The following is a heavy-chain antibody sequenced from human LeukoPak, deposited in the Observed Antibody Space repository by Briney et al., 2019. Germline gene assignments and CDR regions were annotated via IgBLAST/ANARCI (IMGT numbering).Heavy chain of an antibody. D-gene: IGHD3-16*01. Sequence: PSETLSLTCAVSGGSISSSNWWSWVRQPPGKGLEWIGEIYHSGSTNYNPSLKSRVTISVDTSKNQFSLKLSSVTAADTAVYFCARDPTGGGLQRDPWGQGTLVTVSS. V-gene: IGHV4-4*02. CDR3: ARDPTGGGLQRDP. J-gene: IGHJ5*02. CDR2: IYHSGST. CDR1: GGSISSSNW.